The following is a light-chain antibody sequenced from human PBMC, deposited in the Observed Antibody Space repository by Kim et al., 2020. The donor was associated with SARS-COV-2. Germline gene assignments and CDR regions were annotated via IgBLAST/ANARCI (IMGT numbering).Light chain of an antibody. CDR3: SSYTSSGTWV. CDR1: SGDIGAYNY. V-gene: IGLV2-14*03. CDR2: DVT. J-gene: IGLJ3*02. Sequence: GQSITSACTGTSGDIGAYNYVSGYQVHPGKAPRLMIYDVTKRPSGVSDRFSGSKSPNTASLTISGLHSEDEADYYCSSYTSSGTWVFGTGTKVTVL.